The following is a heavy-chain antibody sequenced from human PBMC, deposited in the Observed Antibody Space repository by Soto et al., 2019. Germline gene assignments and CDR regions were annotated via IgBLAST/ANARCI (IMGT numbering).Heavy chain of an antibody. CDR1: GGSISSGDYY. CDR2: IYYSGST. Sequence: SETLSLTCTVSGGSISSGDYYWSWIRQPPGKGLEWIGYIYYSGSTYYNPSLKSRVTISVDTSKNQFSLKLSSVTAADTAVYYCASDEGDYGGGQYYFDYWGQGTLVTVSS. J-gene: IGHJ4*02. D-gene: IGHD4-17*01. CDR3: ASDEGDYGGGQYYFDY. V-gene: IGHV4-30-4*01.